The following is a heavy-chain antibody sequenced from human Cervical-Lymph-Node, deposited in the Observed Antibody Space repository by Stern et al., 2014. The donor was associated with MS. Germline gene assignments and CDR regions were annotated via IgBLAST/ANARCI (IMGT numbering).Heavy chain of an antibody. CDR2: ISAYNGNT. CDR3: ARSGTRVPRGY. Sequence: QMPLVQSGPEVKKPGASVKVSCKASGYTFTSYGIAWVRQAPGQWLEWMGWISAYNGNTNYERKLQGRVTLTTNTTTSTAYMELRSLRSDDTAIYFCARSGTRVPRGYWGQGTLITVSS. D-gene: IGHD6-25*01. V-gene: IGHV1-18*04. CDR1: GYTFTSYG. J-gene: IGHJ4*02.